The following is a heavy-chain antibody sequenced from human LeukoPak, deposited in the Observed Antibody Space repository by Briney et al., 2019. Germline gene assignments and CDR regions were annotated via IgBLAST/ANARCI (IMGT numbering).Heavy chain of an antibody. Sequence: ASVKVSCKASGYTFTSYDINWVRQATGQGLEWMGWMNPNSGNTGYAQKFQGRVTMTKNTSITTAYMELSSLRSEDTAVYYCARRVRSVAGKEDWFDPWGQGTLVTVSS. CDR1: GYTFTSYD. V-gene: IGHV1-8*01. CDR3: ARRVRSVAGKEDWFDP. J-gene: IGHJ5*02. CDR2: MNPNSGNT. D-gene: IGHD6-19*01.